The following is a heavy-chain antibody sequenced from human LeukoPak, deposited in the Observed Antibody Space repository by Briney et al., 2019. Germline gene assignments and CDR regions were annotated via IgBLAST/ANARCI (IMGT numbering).Heavy chain of an antibody. CDR1: GYRLRNHG. V-gene: IGHV1-18*01. J-gene: IGHJ2*01. D-gene: IGHD4-11*01. CDR3: ARGSSPYNWYFDL. CDR2: IGADSGDTHGDT. Sequence: ASVKVSCKASGYRLRNHGISWVRQAPGQGLEWMGWIGADSGDTHGDTHYAEKLQGRVTMTTDTSTDTAYMDLRSLTSDDTAVYCCARGSSPYNWYFDLWGRGTLVTVSS.